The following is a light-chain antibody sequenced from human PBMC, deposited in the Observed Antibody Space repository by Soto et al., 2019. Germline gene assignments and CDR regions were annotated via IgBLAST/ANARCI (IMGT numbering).Light chain of an antibody. CDR1: SSNIARNP. CDR2: TNY. J-gene: IGLJ2*01. V-gene: IGLV1-44*01. CDR3: ATWDDSLKRVV. Sequence: QSVLTQPPSVSGTPGQRVTISCSGSSSNIARNPVNWYQHLPGTAPKLLIYTNYQRPSGVPDRFSGSKSGTSASLAISGLQSEDEADYYCATWDDSLKRVVFGGGTKVTVL.